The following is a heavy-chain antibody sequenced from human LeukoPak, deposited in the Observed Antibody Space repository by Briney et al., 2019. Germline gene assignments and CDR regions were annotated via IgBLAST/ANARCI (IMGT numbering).Heavy chain of an antibody. V-gene: IGHV1-2*02. CDR1: GYTFTGYY. J-gene: IGHJ4*02. D-gene: IGHD5-24*01. CDR2: INPNSGGT. Sequence: GASVKVSCKASGYTFTGYYMHWVRQAPGQGLEWMGWINPNSGGTNYAQKFQGRVTMTRDTSISTAYMELSRLRSDDTAVYYCARCFRGRWLQCPPDYWGQGTLVNVSS. CDR3: ARCFRGRWLQCPPDY.